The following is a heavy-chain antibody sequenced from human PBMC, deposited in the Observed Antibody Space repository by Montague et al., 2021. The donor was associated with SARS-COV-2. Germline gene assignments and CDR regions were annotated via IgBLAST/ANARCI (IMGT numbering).Heavy chain of an antibody. J-gene: IGHJ3*02. D-gene: IGHD4-17*01. Sequence: SETLSLTCTVSGGSISSYYWSWIRQPPGKGLEWIGYIYYSGSTNYNPSLKSRVTISVDTSKNQFSLKPSPVTVADTAVYYCARGGYCDYAFDIWGQGTMVTVSS. CDR2: IYYSGST. V-gene: IGHV4-59*01. CDR1: GGSISSYY. CDR3: ARGGYCDYAFDI.